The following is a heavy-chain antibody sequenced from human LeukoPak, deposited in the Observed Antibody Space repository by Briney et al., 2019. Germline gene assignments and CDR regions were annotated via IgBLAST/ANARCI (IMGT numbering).Heavy chain of an antibody. V-gene: IGHV3-21*01. Sequence: GGSLRLSCAASGFTFSSYSMNWVRQAPGKGLEWVSSISSSSSYIYYADSVKGRFTISRDNAKNSLYLQMNSLRAEDTAVYYCASIAAAGSYYYYYYMDVWGKGTTVTVSS. D-gene: IGHD6-13*01. CDR1: GFTFSSYS. CDR2: ISSSSSYI. CDR3: ASIAAAGSYYYYYYMDV. J-gene: IGHJ6*03.